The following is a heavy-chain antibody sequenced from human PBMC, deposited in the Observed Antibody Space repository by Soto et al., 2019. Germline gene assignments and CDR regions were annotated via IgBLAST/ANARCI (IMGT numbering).Heavy chain of an antibody. V-gene: IGHV4-30-4*08. J-gene: IGHJ4*02. CDR2: IYYSGST. D-gene: IGHD3-10*01. Sequence: SETMPLTWTVACGTISNRDYYWSWIRQPPGKGLEWIGYIYYSGSTYYNPSLKSRVTISVDTSKNQFSLKLSSVTAADTAVYYCARDMGFGLSDYWGQGTLVTVSS. CDR1: CGTISNRDYY. CDR3: ARDMGFGLSDY.